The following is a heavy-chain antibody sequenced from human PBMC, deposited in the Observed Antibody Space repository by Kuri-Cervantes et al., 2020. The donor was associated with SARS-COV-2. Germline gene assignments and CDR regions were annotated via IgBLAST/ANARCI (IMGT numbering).Heavy chain of an antibody. D-gene: IGHD1-26*01. J-gene: IGHJ4*02. Sequence: GESLKISCAASGFTFSSYSMHWVRQAPGKGLEWVAVISFGGTNKYYADSVKGRFTISRDNSKNTLYLQMNSLRAEDTAVYYCAKGGGPGSYIPLDYWGQGTLVTVSS. CDR1: GFTFSSYS. V-gene: IGHV3-30*18. CDR2: ISFGGTNK. CDR3: AKGGGPGSYIPLDY.